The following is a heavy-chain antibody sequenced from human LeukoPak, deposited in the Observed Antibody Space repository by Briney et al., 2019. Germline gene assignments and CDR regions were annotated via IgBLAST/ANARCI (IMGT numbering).Heavy chain of an antibody. V-gene: IGHV3-72*01. CDR1: GFSITDHY. J-gene: IGHJ4*02. Sequence: GGSLRLSCAASGFSITDHYMDWVRQAPGKGLEWVGRTRNKPNGYTTDYGTSVKGRFIVSRDDSENSLYLQMNGLKTEDTAVYYCVRVRHGDYFDYWGQGTLVTVSS. CDR3: VRVRHGDYFDY. CDR2: TRNKPNGYTT. D-gene: IGHD4-17*01.